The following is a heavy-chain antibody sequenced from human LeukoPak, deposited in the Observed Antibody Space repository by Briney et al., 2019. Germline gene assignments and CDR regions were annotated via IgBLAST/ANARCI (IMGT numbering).Heavy chain of an antibody. CDR1: GFTFSDYY. J-gene: IGHJ4*02. CDR2: ISSSGSTI. Sequence: GGSLRLSCAASGFTFSDYYMSWIRQAPGKGLEWVSYISSSGSTIYYADSVKGRFTVSRDNGKRSLYLHMNSLRAEDTAMYYCARDSGGQWELLGNYWGQGTLVTVSS. CDR3: ARDSGGQWELLGNY. D-gene: IGHD1-26*01. V-gene: IGHV3-11*04.